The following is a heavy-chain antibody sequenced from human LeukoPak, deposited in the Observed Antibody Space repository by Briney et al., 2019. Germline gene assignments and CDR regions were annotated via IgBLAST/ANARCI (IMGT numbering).Heavy chain of an antibody. D-gene: IGHD3-10*01. CDR2: IIPIFGTA. J-gene: IGHJ4*02. CDR3: ARDLGDGARGVNGGYFDY. V-gene: IGHV1-69*13. Sequence: SVKVSYKASGGTFISYAISWVRQAPGQGLEWMGGIIPIFGTANYAQKFQGRVTITADESTSTAYMELSSLRSEDTAVYYCARDLGDGARGVNGGYFDYWGQGTLVTVSS. CDR1: GGTFISYA.